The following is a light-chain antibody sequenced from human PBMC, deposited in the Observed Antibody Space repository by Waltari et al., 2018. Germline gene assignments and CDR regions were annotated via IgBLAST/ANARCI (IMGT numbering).Light chain of an antibody. CDR3: SSFSHDNTLV. CDR1: SRDIGFYNY. Sequence: QSVLTQPASVSGSPGQSITISCTGTSRDIGFYNYVSWYPQHPGKAPNLLIFEVTYRPSGVSFRFSGSKSGNTASLTISGLQTEDEADYYCSSFSHDNTLVFGGGTKLTVL. CDR2: EVT. J-gene: IGLJ3*02. V-gene: IGLV2-14*03.